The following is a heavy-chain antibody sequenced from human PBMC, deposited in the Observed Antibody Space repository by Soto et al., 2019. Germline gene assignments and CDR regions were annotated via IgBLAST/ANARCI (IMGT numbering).Heavy chain of an antibody. CDR1: GGSISSSSYY. J-gene: IGHJ3*02. V-gene: IGHV4-39*01. CDR2: IYYSGST. Sequence: QLQLQESGPGLVKPSETLSLTCTVSGGSISSSSYYWGWIRQPPGKGLEWIGSIYYSGSTYYNPSRKGRFTTSVDTSKTQFTLKLSSVTAADTAVYYCAKGGSGSYSNAFDIWGKGTMVTVSS. D-gene: IGHD3-10*01. CDR3: AKGGSGSYSNAFDI.